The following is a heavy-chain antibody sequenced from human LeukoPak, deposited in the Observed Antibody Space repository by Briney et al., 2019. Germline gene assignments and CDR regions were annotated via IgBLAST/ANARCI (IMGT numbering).Heavy chain of an antibody. J-gene: IGHJ3*02. CDR1: GYTFTSYG. D-gene: IGHD3-22*01. CDR2: ISAYNGNT. Sequence: ASVKVSCKASGYTFTSYGISWVRQAPGQGLEWMGWISAYNGNTNYAQKLQGRVTMTTDTSTSTAYMDLRSLRSDDTAVYYCARGTYYYDSSGHRAFDIWGQGTMVTVSS. CDR3: ARGTYYYDSSGHRAFDI. V-gene: IGHV1-18*01.